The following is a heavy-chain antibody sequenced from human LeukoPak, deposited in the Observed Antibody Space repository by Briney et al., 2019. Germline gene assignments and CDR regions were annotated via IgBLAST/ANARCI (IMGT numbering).Heavy chain of an antibody. CDR3: ARAYVDDFWSGYLGY. D-gene: IGHD3-3*01. CDR1: GGTFSSYA. V-gene: IGHV1-46*01. Sequence: ASVKVSCKASGGTFSSYAISWVRQAPGQGLEWMGGIIPSGGSTSYAQKSQGRVTMTRDTSTSTVYMELSSLRSEDTAVYYCARAYVDDFWSGYLGYWGQGTLVTVSS. J-gene: IGHJ4*02. CDR2: IIPSGGST.